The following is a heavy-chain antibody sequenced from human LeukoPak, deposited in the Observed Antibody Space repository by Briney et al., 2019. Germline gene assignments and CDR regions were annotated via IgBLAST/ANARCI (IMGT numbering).Heavy chain of an antibody. D-gene: IGHD3-10*01. Sequence: GGSLRLSCAASGFTFDDYAMHWVRQAPGKGLEWISGISWNSGSIGYGDSVKGRFTISRDNAKNSLYLQMNSLRDEDMALYYCAKGSGSDYYYYYMDVWGKGTTVTVSS. CDR3: AKGSGSDYYYYYMDV. V-gene: IGHV3-9*03. J-gene: IGHJ6*03. CDR2: ISWNSGSI. CDR1: GFTFDDYA.